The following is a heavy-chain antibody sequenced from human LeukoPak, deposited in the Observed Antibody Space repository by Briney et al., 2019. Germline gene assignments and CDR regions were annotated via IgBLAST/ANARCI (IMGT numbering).Heavy chain of an antibody. V-gene: IGHV3-23*01. J-gene: IGHJ4*02. CDR1: GFTFSSYA. D-gene: IGHD2-15*01. CDR2: ISGSGRGGST. Sequence: GGSLRLSCAASGFTFSSYAMSWVRQAPGKGLEWVSAISGSGRGGSTYYADSVKGRFTISRGNSKNTLYLQMNSLRAEDTAVYYCAKSGLNRFDYWGQGTLVTVSS. CDR3: AKSGLNRFDY.